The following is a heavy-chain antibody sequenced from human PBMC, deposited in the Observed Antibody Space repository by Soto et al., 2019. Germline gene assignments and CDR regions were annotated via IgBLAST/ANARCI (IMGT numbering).Heavy chain of an antibody. CDR2: ISYDGSNK. CDR1: GFTFSSYA. J-gene: IGHJ4*02. Sequence: PGGSLRLSCAASGFTFSSYAMHWVRQAPGKGLEWVAVISYDGSNKYYADSVKGRFTISRDNSKNTLYLQMNSLRAEDTAVYYCATPTSSSWFNFDYWGQGTLVTVSS. D-gene: IGHD6-13*01. CDR3: ATPTSSSWFNFDY. V-gene: IGHV3-30-3*01.